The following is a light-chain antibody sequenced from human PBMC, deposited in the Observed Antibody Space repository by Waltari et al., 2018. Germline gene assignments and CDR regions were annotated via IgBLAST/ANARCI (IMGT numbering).Light chain of an antibody. CDR1: QSISSY. Sequence: DIQMTQSPSSLSASVGDRVTITCRASQSISSYLNWYQQKPGKAPKLLIYAASSLQSGVPSRFSGSGSGTEFTLIISSLQPEDFATYYCQQSYSTPLTFGGGTKVEIK. J-gene: IGKJ4*01. CDR2: AAS. V-gene: IGKV1-39*01. CDR3: QQSYSTPLT.